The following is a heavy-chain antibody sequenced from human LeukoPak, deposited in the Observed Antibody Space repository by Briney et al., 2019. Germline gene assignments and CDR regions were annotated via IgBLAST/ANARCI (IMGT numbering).Heavy chain of an antibody. V-gene: IGHV3-74*01. CDR2: INSDVSRT. D-gene: IGHD3-16*01. CDR3: ASGVDH. Sequence: GGSLRLSCAASGFTFSSYWMHWVRQAPGKGLVWVSHINSDVSRTSYADSVKGRFTISRDNAKNTLNLQMNSLRAEDTAVYYCASGVDHWGQGTLVTVSS. J-gene: IGHJ4*02. CDR1: GFTFSSYW.